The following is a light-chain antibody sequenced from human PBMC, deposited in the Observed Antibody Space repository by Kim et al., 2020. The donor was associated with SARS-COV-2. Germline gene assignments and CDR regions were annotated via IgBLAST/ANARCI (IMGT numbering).Light chain of an antibody. CDR1: NIGSKN. Sequence: VALGQTARIICGGNNIGSKNVHWYQQKPGQAPVLVIYRDSNRPSGIPERFSGSNSGNTATLTISRAQAGDEADYYCQVWDSSTGKVFGGGTQLTVL. J-gene: IGLJ2*01. CDR2: RDS. CDR3: QVWDSSTGKV. V-gene: IGLV3-9*01.